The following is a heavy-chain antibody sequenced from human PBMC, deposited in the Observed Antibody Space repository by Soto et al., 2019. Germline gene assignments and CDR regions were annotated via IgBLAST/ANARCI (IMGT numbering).Heavy chain of an antibody. J-gene: IGHJ4*02. D-gene: IGHD3-22*01. CDR1: GVTFSSYA. CDR2: IIHIFGTA. CDR3: ARDRKYYYDSSGYCLGY. V-gene: IGHV1-69*13. Sequence: GASVKVSCKASGVTFSSYAISWVRQAPGQGREWMGGIIHIFGTANYAQKFQGRVTITADESTSTAYMELSSLRSEDTAVYYCARDRKYYYDSSGYCLGYWGQGTRVTVS.